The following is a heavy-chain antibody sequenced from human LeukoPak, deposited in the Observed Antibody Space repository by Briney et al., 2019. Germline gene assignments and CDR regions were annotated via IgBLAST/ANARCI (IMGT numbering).Heavy chain of an antibody. Sequence: SETLSLTCAVYGGSFSGYYWSWIRQPPGKGLEWIGEINHSGSTNYNPSLKSRVTISVDTSKNQFSLKLSSVTAADTAVYYCARKARWEPFDYWGQGTLVTVSS. V-gene: IGHV4-34*01. CDR2: INHSGST. J-gene: IGHJ4*02. CDR1: GGSFSGYY. CDR3: ARKARWEPFDY. D-gene: IGHD1-26*01.